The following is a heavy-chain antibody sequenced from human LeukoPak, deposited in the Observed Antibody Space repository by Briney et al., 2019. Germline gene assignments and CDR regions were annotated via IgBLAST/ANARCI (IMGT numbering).Heavy chain of an antibody. V-gene: IGHV3-7*03. CDR1: GLTFSRHW. J-gene: IGHJ4*02. D-gene: IGHD3-22*01. CDR3: ATPLDYYDSSGYHQGGD. Sequence: GGSLRLSCAASGLTFSRHWMTWVRQAPGKGLEWVANIKEDGSKKNYVDSVKGRFTISRDNTKNSLYLQMNSLRAEDTAVYYCATPLDYYDSSGYHQGGDWGQGTLVTVSS. CDR2: IKEDGSKK.